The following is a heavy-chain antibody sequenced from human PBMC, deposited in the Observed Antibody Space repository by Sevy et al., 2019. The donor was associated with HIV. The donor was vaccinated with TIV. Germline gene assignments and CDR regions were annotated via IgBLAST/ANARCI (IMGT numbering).Heavy chain of an antibody. CDR2: INPNSGGK. CDR3: AGDLGLRWYSYGSFDY. D-gene: IGHD5-18*01. Sequence: ASVKVSCKASGYTFTGQYIHWVRQAPGQGLEWMGWINPNSGGKNYRQDFQGRVTLTRDTSITTAYMELMGLKSNDTAISYCAGDLGLRWYSYGSFDYWGQGTLVTVSS. CDR1: GYTFTGQY. V-gene: IGHV1-2*02. J-gene: IGHJ4*02.